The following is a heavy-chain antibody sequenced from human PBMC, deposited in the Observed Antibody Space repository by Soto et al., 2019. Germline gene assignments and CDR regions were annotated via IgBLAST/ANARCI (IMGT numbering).Heavy chain of an antibody. CDR3: ASYCSSTSGPDKYGMDV. CDR2: ISAYNGNT. V-gene: IGHV1-18*01. J-gene: IGHJ6*02. CDR1: GYTFTSYG. D-gene: IGHD2-2*01. Sequence: QVQLVQSGAEVKKPGASVKVSCKASGYTFTSYGISWVRQAPGQGLEWMGWISAYNGNTNYAQKLQGRVTMTTDTTTITAYMELRSLRSDDTAVYYCASYCSSTSGPDKYGMDVWGQGTTVTVSS.